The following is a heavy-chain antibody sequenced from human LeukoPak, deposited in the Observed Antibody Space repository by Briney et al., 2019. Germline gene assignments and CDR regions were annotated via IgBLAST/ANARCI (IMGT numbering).Heavy chain of an antibody. V-gene: IGHV3-23*01. Sequence: GGSLRLSCAASGFSFSNFAMMWVRQAPGTGLQWVSTITGYGATFYADSVRGRFTIFRDTSMNTLFLQMNSLGAEDTAVYYCAKGAAAGKVDWFDPWGQGTLVTVSS. J-gene: IGHJ5*02. CDR3: AKGAAAGKVDWFDP. CDR1: GFSFSNFA. D-gene: IGHD6-13*01. CDR2: ITGYGAT.